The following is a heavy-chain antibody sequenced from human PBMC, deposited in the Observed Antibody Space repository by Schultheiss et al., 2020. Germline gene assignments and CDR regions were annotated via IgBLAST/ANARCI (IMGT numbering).Heavy chain of an antibody. J-gene: IGHJ4*02. CDR1: GFSLSNARMG. CDR2: IFSNDEK. Sequence: SGPTLVKPTETLTLTCTVSGFSLSNARMGVSWIRQPPGKALEWLAHIFSNDEKSYSTSLKSRLTISKDTSKSQVVLTMTNMDPVDTATYYCARTLYYYDSSGYQYYFDYWGQGTLVTVSS. D-gene: IGHD3-22*01. CDR3: ARTLYYYDSSGYQYYFDY. V-gene: IGHV2-26*01.